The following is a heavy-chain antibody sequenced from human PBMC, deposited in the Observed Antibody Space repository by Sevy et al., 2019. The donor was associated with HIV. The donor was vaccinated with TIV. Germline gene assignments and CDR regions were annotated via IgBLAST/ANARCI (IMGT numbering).Heavy chain of an antibody. J-gene: IGHJ4*02. Sequence: ASVKVSCKASGGTFSNYALSWVRQAPGQGLEWMGGIIPIFGTTNLAQTFQGRVTITADESRSTAYMELSSLRSADTAVDYCARTPRLSIPGTTDVYFDNWGQGTLVTVSS. V-gene: IGHV1-69*13. CDR1: GGTFSNYA. D-gene: IGHD1-7*01. CDR3: ARTPRLSIPGTTDVYFDN. CDR2: IIPIFGTT.